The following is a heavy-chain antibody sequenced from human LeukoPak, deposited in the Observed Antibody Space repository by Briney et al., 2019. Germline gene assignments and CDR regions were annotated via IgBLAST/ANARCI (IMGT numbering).Heavy chain of an antibody. D-gene: IGHD3-22*01. CDR2: ISAYSGNT. CDR1: GYTFTSYG. CDR3: ARAPDYYDSSRDVDY. Sequence: GASVKVSCKASGYTFTSYGISWVRQAPGQGLEWMGWISAYSGNTNYAQKLQGRVTMTTDTSTSTAYMELRSLRSDDTAVYYCARAPDYYDSSRDVDYWGQGTLVTVSS. V-gene: IGHV1-18*01. J-gene: IGHJ4*02.